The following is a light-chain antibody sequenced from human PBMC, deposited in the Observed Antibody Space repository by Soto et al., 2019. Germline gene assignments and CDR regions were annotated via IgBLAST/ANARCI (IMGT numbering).Light chain of an antibody. CDR1: QSVSSY. J-gene: IGKJ4*01. V-gene: IGKV3-11*01. CDR3: QQRSNWSLT. Sequence: IVLTQSPPTLSLTPGERATLSCRASQSVSSYLAWYQQKPGQAPRLLIYDASNRATGIPARFSGSGSGTDFTLTISSLEPEDFAVYYCQQRSNWSLTSAGGIKVDI. CDR2: DAS.